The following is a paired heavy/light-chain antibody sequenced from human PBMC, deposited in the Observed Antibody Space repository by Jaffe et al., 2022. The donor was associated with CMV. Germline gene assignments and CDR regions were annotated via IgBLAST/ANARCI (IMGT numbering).Light chain of an antibody. CDR2: KDS. J-gene: IGLJ2*01. Sequence: SYELTQPPSVSVSPGQTARITCSGDALPKQYAYWYQQKPGQAPVLVIYKDSERPSGIPERFSGSSSGTTVTLTISGVQAEDEADYYCQSADSSGTWVVFGGGTKLTVL. CDR3: QSADSSGTWVV. CDR1: ALPKQY. V-gene: IGLV3-25*03.
Heavy chain of an antibody. CDR2: IWYDGSNK. J-gene: IGHJ5*02. Sequence: QVQLVESGGGVVQPGRSLRLSCAASGFTFSSYGMHWVRQAPGKGLEWVAVIWYDGSNKYYADSVKGRFTISRDNSKNTLYLQMNSLRAEDTAVYYCARDNSPRSGSDLPAGNWFDPWGQGTLVTVSS. V-gene: IGHV3-33*08. CDR3: ARDNSPRSGSDLPAGNWFDP. D-gene: IGHD3-10*01. CDR1: GFTFSSYG.